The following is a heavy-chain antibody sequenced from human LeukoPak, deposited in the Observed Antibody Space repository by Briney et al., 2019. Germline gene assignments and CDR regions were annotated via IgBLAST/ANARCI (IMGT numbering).Heavy chain of an antibody. CDR2: ISSSSSTI. CDR3: ASLKRDGYEGRGAFDI. V-gene: IGHV3-48*01. Sequence: GGSLRLSCAASAFTFSRYGMNWVRQAPGKGLEWVSYISSSSSTIYYADSVKGRFTISRDNAKNSLYLQMNSLRAEDTAVYYCASLKRDGYEGRGAFDIWGQGTMVTVSS. CDR1: AFTFSRYG. J-gene: IGHJ3*02. D-gene: IGHD5-24*01.